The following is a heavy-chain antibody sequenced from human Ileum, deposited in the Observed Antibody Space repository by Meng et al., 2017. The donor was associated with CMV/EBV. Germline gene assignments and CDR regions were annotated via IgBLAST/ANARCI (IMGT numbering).Heavy chain of an antibody. CDR2: LYTTGTI. CDR1: AASRSTYS. D-gene: IGHD1-26*01. V-gene: IGHV4-4*07. J-gene: IGHJ4*02. Sequence: QVQLQESGPGLAKPQETLSLTCTVSAASRSTYSWHWIRQPAGKGLEWIGRLYTTGTIKYNPSLMSRLTMSLDTSKSQFSLNLRSLTSADTAVYYCATTYSDGDWNFDYWGQGTLVTVSS. CDR3: ATTYSDGDWNFDY.